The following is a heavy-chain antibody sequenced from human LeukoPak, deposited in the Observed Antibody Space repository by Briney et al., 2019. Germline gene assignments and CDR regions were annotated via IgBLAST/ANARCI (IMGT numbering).Heavy chain of an antibody. V-gene: IGHV3-33*01. CDR2: VWYDGSKK. CDR3: ARGVGYYDSSGTIDY. Sequence: LPGRSLRLSCAASGFTFSSYGMHWVRQAPGKGLEWVAVVWYDGSKKYSADSVKGRITISRDDSKNTLYLQMNSLRAEDTAVYYCARGVGYYDSSGTIDYWGQGTLVTVSS. D-gene: IGHD3-22*01. CDR1: GFTFSSYG. J-gene: IGHJ4*02.